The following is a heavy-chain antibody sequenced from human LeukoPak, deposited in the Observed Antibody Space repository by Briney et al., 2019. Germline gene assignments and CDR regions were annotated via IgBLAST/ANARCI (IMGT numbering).Heavy chain of an antibody. D-gene: IGHD2-15*01. CDR3: ARVLGYCSGGSCYGYFDY. Sequence: SETLSLTCTVSGGSISSGYYWGWIRQPPGKGLEWIGSIYHSGSTYYNPSLKSRVTISVDTSKNQFSLKLSSVTAADTAVYYCARVLGYCSGGSCYGYFDYWGQGTLVTVSS. CDR1: GGSISSGYY. CDR2: IYHSGST. J-gene: IGHJ4*02. V-gene: IGHV4-38-2*02.